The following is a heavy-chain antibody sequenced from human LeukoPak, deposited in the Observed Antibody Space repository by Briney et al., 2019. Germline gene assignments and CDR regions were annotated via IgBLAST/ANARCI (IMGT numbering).Heavy chain of an antibody. CDR3: ARDVGWFGQFSFDS. Sequence: GGSLRLSCAASGFTFSSYEMHWVRQAPGKGLEWLSYINGPGSSVRYGDPAAGGFTVSRDNAKNFLYLQMSSLRVDDTAVYYCARDVGWFGQFSFDSWGQGTLVAVSS. V-gene: IGHV3-48*03. D-gene: IGHD3-10*01. J-gene: IGHJ4*02. CDR1: GFTFSSYE. CDR2: INGPGSSV.